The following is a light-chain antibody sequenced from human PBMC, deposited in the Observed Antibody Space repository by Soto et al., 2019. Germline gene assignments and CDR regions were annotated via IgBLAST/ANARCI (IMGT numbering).Light chain of an antibody. V-gene: IGLV2-14*01. CDR2: EVS. CDR1: SSDVGGYNY. CDR3: SSYTSTSTLPYV. J-gene: IGLJ1*01. Sequence: VLTHPASVSGSPGQSITISCTGTSSDVGGYNYVCWYQHHPGKAPKLIIYEVSDRPSGVSSRFSGSKSGNTASLTISGLQAEDEADYYCSSYTSTSTLPYVFGTGTKVTVL.